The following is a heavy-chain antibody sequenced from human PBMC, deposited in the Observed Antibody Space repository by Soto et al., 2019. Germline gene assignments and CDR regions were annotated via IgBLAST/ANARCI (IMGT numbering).Heavy chain of an antibody. CDR3: ASGPGSFYGMDV. J-gene: IGHJ6*02. D-gene: IGHD1-26*01. V-gene: IGHV4-39*01. Sequence: QLQLQESGPGLVKPSETLSLTCTVSGGSISSSSYYWGWIRQPPGKGLEWIGSIYYSGSTYYNPSLKSRVTISVDRSKNQFSLKLSSVTAADTAVYYCASGPGSFYGMDVWGQGTTVTFSS. CDR1: GGSISSSSYY. CDR2: IYYSGST.